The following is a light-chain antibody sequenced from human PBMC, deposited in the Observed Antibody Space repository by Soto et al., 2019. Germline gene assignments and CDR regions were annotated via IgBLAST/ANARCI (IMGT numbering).Light chain of an antibody. J-gene: IGKJ1*01. CDR3: LHDHNYPWT. CDR2: GAS. Sequence: DIQMTQSPSTLSASVGDRVTITCRASQSISSWLAWYQQKPGKAPKLLIYGASNLQSGVPSRFSGSGSGTDFTLTITSLQPEDFATYYCLHDHNYPWTFGQGTKVDIK. CDR1: QSISSW. V-gene: IGKV1-5*01.